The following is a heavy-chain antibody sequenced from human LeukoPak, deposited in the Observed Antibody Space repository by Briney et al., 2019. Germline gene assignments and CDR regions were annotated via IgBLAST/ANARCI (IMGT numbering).Heavy chain of an antibody. V-gene: IGHV3-21*01. Sequence: GGSLRLSCAASGFSFSSYRMNWVRQAPGKGPEWVASISSNNGYIYYADSVKGRFTISRDNGENSLHLQMNSLRAEDAAVYYCARGTRKSIAFADWGQGTLVTVSS. CDR2: ISSNNGYI. CDR3: ARGTRKSIAFAD. J-gene: IGHJ4*02. D-gene: IGHD6-6*01. CDR1: GFSFSSYR.